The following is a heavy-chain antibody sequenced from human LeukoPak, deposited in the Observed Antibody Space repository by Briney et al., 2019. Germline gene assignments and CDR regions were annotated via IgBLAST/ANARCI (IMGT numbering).Heavy chain of an antibody. CDR3: ARDHLVGIVVVTYYFDY. J-gene: IGHJ4*02. V-gene: IGHV1-3*01. Sequence: ASVKVSCKASGYTFTSYAMHWERQAPGQRLEWMGWINAGNGNTKYSQKFQGRVTITRDTSASTAYMELSSLRSEDTAVYYCARDHLVGIVVVTYYFDYWGQGTLVTVSS. CDR2: INAGNGNT. D-gene: IGHD3-22*01. CDR1: GYTFTSYA.